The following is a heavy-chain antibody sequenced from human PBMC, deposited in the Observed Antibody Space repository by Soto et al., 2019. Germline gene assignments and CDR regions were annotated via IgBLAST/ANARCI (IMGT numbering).Heavy chain of an antibody. Sequence: SETLSLTCTVSGGSISSGGYYWSCIRQHPGKGLEWIGYIYYSGSTYYNPSLKSRVTISVDTSKNQFSLKLSSVTAADTAVYYCARDRGQWLTTCTRNLFAPRAQGTLVTVSS. CDR3: ARDRGQWLTTCTRNLFAP. CDR1: GGSISSGGYY. V-gene: IGHV4-31*03. CDR2: IYYSGST. D-gene: IGHD6-19*01. J-gene: IGHJ5*02.